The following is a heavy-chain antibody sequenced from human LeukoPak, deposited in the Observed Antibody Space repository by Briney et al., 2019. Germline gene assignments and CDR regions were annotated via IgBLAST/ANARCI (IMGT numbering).Heavy chain of an antibody. CDR1: TLTFSDYS. V-gene: IGHV3-23*01. D-gene: IGHD2-21*02. Sequence: GGSLRLSCAASTLTFSDYSLSWVRQAPGKGLEWVSAISGSGGSTYYADSVKGRFTISRDNSKNTLYLQMNSLRAEDTAVYYCAKDYAVVVTAIPIHWGQGTLVTVSS. CDR2: ISGSGGST. CDR3: AKDYAVVVTAIPIH. J-gene: IGHJ4*02.